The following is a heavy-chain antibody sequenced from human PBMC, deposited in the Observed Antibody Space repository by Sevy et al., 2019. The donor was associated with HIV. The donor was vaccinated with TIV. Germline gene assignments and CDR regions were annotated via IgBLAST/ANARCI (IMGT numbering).Heavy chain of an antibody. J-gene: IGHJ6*02. CDR3: AEDINRGCDGVNCYPYYYYFYGLDA. CDR2: ISWNSRNI. Sequence: GGSLRLSCAASGFSFRDHAMHWVRQVPGKGLEWVSGISWNSRNIGYADSVKGRFTISRDNAKNLVFLQMNSLRPEDTALYYCAEDINRGCDGVNCYPYYYYFYGLDAWGQGTTVTVSS. V-gene: IGHV3-9*01. D-gene: IGHD2-21*01. CDR1: GFSFRDHA.